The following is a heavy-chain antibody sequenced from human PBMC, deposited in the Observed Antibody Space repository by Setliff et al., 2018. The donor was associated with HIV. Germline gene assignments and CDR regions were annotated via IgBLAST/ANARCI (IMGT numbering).Heavy chain of an antibody. CDR3: ARGFLSIFGVVSYFDY. CDR2: ISYSGSP. V-gene: IGHV4-59*11. Sequence: TLSLTCTVSGGSISSHYWSWIRQPPGKGLEWIGFISYSGSPNSNPSLKSRVTISVDTSKNQFSLKLSSVTAADTAVYYCARGFLSIFGVVSYFDYWGQGTLVTVSS. D-gene: IGHD3-3*01. CDR1: GGSISSHY. J-gene: IGHJ4*02.